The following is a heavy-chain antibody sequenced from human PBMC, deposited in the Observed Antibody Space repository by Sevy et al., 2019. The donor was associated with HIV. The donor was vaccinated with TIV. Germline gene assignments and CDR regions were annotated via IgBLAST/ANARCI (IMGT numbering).Heavy chain of an antibody. CDR1: GFTFSSYA. CDR2: ISYDGSNK. V-gene: IGHV3-30-3*01. D-gene: IGHD1-26*01. CDR3: ARSPGSYWGGDAFDI. J-gene: IGHJ3*02. Sequence: GGSLRLSCAASGFTFSSYAMHWVRQAPGKGLEGVAVISYDGSNKYYADSVKGRFTISRDNSKNTLYLQMNSLRAEDTAVYYCARSPGSYWGGDAFDIWGQGTMVTVSS.